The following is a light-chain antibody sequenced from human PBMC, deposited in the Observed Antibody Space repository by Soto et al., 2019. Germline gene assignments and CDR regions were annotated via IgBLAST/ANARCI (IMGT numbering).Light chain of an antibody. V-gene: IGLV3-21*02. J-gene: IGLJ1*01. CDR3: HVWDSGSAHHV. CDR2: ANS. Sequence: SYDLTQPPSVAVSPGQTAMITCGGINIGSKSVHWYQQKPGQAPMMVVCANSDRPSGIPDRFSGSNSANTATLTISRVEAGDEADYYCHVWDSGSAHHVFGTGTKVTVL. CDR1: NIGSKS.